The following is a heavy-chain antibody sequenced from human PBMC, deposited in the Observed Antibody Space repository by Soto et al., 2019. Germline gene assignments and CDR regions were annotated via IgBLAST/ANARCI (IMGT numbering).Heavy chain of an antibody. CDR2: IIPIFGTA. J-gene: IGHJ6*02. D-gene: IGHD2-2*01. CDR1: GGTFSSYA. CDR3: AGGYCISTSCYRPDYYYGMDV. Sequence: QVPLVQSGAEVKKPGSSVKVSCKASGGTFSSYAISWVRQAPGQGLEWMGGIIPIFGTANYAQKFQGRVTITADESTSTAYRELSSLRSEDTAVYYCAGGYCISTSCYRPDYYYGMDVWGQGTTVTVSS. V-gene: IGHV1-69*12.